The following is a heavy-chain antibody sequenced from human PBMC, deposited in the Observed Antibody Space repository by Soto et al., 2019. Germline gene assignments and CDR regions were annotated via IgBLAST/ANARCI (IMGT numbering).Heavy chain of an antibody. V-gene: IGHV3-21*01. J-gene: IGHJ6*02. CDR1: GFTFSSYS. CDR3: ARERARACGWLRQNYYYYGMDV. CDR2: ISSSSSYI. Sequence: GGSLRLSCAASGFTFSSYSMNWVRQAPGKGLEWVSSISSSSSYIYYADSVKGRFTISRDNAKNSLYLQMNSLRAEDTAVYYCARERARACGWLRQNYYYYGMDVWGQGTTVTVSS. D-gene: IGHD5-12*01.